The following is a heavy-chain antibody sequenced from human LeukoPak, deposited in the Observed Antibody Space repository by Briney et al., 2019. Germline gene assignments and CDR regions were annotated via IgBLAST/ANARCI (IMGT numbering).Heavy chain of an antibody. V-gene: IGHV5-51*01. CDR1: GYRFTNYW. CDR3: PRHRDMGNSVNAFDI. J-gene: IGHJ3*02. CDR2: IYGSDSDT. D-gene: IGHD1/OR15-1a*01. Sequence: GESLKISCKGSGYRFTNYWMGWVRQMPGKGLEWMGIIYGSDSDTRYSPSFQGQVTISADKSISTAYLQWSSLKASDTAMYYCPRHRDMGNSVNAFDIWGQGTMVTVSS.